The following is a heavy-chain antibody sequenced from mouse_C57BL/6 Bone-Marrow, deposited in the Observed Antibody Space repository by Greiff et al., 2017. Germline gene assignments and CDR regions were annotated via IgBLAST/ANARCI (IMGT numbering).Heavy chain of an antibody. CDR2: IDPEDGET. CDR3: AGGLGY. Sequence: VQLQQSGAELVKPGASVKLSCTASGFNIKDYYMHWVKQRTEQGLEWIGRIDPEDGETNYAPKFPGKATITADTSSNTAYLQLSSLTSEDTAVYYCAGGLGYWGQGTTLTVSS. D-gene: IGHD2-4*01. CDR1: GFNIKDYY. V-gene: IGHV14-2*01. J-gene: IGHJ2*01.